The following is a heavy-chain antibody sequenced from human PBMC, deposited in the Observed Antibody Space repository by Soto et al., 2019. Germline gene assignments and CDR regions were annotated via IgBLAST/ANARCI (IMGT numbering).Heavy chain of an antibody. CDR3: AMVDVYVTPSPQDV. Sequence: QVQLVQSGAEVKNPGASVKVSCKASGYTFTRYGIGWARQAPGQGLEWMGWINTYNGNTNYAQKVQGRVTLTTDTSTSTAYMELRSLRSNDTAIYYCAMVDVYVTPSPQDVWGQGTTVIVSS. J-gene: IGHJ6*02. CDR2: INTYNGNT. D-gene: IGHD3-16*01. CDR1: GYTFTRYG. V-gene: IGHV1-18*01.